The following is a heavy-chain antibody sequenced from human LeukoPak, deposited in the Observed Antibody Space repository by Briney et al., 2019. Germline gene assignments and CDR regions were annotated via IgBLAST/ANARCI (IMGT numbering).Heavy chain of an antibody. D-gene: IGHD3-16*01. CDR3: ARDTRGDFGADPYYFDC. V-gene: IGHV1-2*02. Sequence: AAVKVSCKASGYTFTHRHIHCVRQAPGRGLEWMGWINPKTGSTNNAHRLQGRFTFTRDTSLNTAYLELSGLRAAETAVYYCARDTRGDFGADPYYFDCWGQGTLVTVSS. CDR1: GYTFTHRH. J-gene: IGHJ4*02. CDR2: INPKTGST.